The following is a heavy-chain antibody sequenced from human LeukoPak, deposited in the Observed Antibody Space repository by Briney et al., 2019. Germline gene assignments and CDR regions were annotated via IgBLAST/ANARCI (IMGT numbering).Heavy chain of an antibody. D-gene: IGHD5-18*01. J-gene: IGHJ4*02. CDR3: ARGQKYRSGYTVTELGSGYFDY. CDR2: ISSSSTYI. Sequence: GGSLRLSCAASGFTFSTYSMNWVRQAPGKGLEWVSSISSSSTYIYYADSVKGRFIISRDNARNSLDLQMKSLRAEDTAVYYCARGQKYRSGYTVTELGSGYFDYWGQGTLVTVSS. V-gene: IGHV3-21*01. CDR1: GFTFSTYS.